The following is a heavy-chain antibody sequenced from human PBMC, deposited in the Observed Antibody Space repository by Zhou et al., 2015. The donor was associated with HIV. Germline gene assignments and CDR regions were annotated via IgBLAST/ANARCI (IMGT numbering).Heavy chain of an antibody. J-gene: IGHJ4*02. Sequence: QVQLVQFGAEVKKPGSSVKVSCKASGGTFSSYTISWVRQAPGQGLEWMGRIIPILGIANYAQKFQGRVTITADKSTSTAYMELSSLRSEDTAVYYCASAKTRDGYTKDSYYFDHWGQGTLVTVSS. CDR2: IIPILGIA. CDR3: ASAKTRDGYTKDSYYFDH. V-gene: IGHV1-69*02. CDR1: GGTFSSYT. D-gene: IGHD5-24*01.